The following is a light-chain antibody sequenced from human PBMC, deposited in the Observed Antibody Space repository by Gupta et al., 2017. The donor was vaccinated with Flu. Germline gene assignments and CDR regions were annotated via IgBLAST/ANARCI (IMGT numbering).Light chain of an antibody. CDR1: SSNIGLKT. J-gene: IGLJ2*01. V-gene: IGLV1-44*01. CDR3: ASWDDTLNGVV. Sequence: QSVLTQVPSASGTPGQGVTVSCSGSSSNIGLKTVNWYQHLPGSAPKLLLHSNNQRPSGVPDRFSASKSGTSASLAISGLQSEDEGDYYCASWDDTLNGVVVGGGTKLTVL. CDR2: SNN.